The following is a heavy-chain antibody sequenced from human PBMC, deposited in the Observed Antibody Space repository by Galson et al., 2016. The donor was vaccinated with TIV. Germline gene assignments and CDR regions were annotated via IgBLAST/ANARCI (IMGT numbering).Heavy chain of an antibody. J-gene: IGHJ5*02. D-gene: IGHD5-18*01. CDR2: INPNIGTT. Sequence: SVKVSCKASGYSFTGYYMHWVRQAPGQGLEWMGWINPNIGTTKYEQKFQGWVTMTRDTSTSTVYLELSRLKSDDTAVYYCAREEKGGAARSSYFEPWGQGTQVTV. V-gene: IGHV1-2*04. CDR3: AREEKGGAARSSYFEP. CDR1: GYSFTGYY.